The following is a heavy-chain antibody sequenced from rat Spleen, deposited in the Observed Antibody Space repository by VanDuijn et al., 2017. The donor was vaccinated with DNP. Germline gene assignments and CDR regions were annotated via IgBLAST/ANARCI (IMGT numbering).Heavy chain of an antibody. D-gene: IGHD5-1*01. J-gene: IGHJ1*01. Sequence: EVQLVESGGGLVQPGRSLKLSCAASGFTFSDYYMAWVRQAPTKGLEWVATISYDGSSTYYRDSVKGRFTISRDNAKSTLYLQMDSLRSEDTATYYCARRGSYYWYFDFWGPGTMVTVSS. CDR3: ARRGSYYWYFDF. V-gene: IGHV5-7*01. CDR2: ISYDGSST. CDR1: GFTFSDYY.